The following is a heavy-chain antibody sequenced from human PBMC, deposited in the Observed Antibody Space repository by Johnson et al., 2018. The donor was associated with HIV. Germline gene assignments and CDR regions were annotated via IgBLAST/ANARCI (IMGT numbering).Heavy chain of an antibody. CDR2: ISYDGSNK. CDR3: TRDRDGVGVS. CDR1: GFTFSSYA. Sequence: QVQLVESGGGVVQPGRSLRLSCAASGFTFSSYAMHWVRQAPGKGLEWVAVISYDGSNKYYADSVKGRFTISRDNSKNTLYLQMNSLRAEDTAVYYCTRDRDGVGVSWGQGTMVTASS. J-gene: IGHJ3*01. D-gene: IGHD3-10*01. V-gene: IGHV3-30*04.